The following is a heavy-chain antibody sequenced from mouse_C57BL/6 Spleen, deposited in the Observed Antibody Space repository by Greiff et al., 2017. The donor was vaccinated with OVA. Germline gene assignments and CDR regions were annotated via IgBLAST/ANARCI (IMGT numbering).Heavy chain of an antibody. Sequence: QVQLQQSGAELVRPGASVTLSCKASGYTFTDYEMHWVKQTPVHGLEWIGAIDPETGGTAYNQKFKGKAILTADKSSSTAYMELRSLTSEDSAVYYCTRKGYRYSKAWFAYWGQGTLVTVSA. CDR3: TRKGYRYSKAWFAY. CDR2: IDPETGGT. D-gene: IGHD2-5*01. CDR1: GYTFTDYE. J-gene: IGHJ3*01. V-gene: IGHV1-15*01.